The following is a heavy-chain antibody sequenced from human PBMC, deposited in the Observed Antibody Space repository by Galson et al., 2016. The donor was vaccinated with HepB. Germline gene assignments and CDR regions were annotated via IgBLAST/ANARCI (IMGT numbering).Heavy chain of an antibody. J-gene: IGHJ5*02. V-gene: IGHV3-7*01. CDR1: GFTFSNYW. CDR2: IKNDGSQK. CDR3: ARGDCSSSTCYVIWSDP. Sequence: SLRLSCAASGFTFSNYWMSWVRQAPGKGLEWVANIKNDGSQKYYVDSVKGRFTISRDNGKNSLYLQMGSLRAEDTAVYYCARGDCSSSTCYVIWSDPWGQGTLVTVSS. D-gene: IGHD2-2*01.